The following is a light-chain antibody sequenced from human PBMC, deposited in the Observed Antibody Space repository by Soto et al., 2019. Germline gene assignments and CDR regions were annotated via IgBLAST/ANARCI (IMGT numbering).Light chain of an antibody. V-gene: IGLV2-14*01. CDR1: RSDVGAYNY. Sequence: QSALTQPASVSGSPGQSIAISCTGTRSDVGAYNYVSWYQQHPGKAPKLMISEVTNRPSGVSDRFSGSKSGNTASLTISGLQAEDEADYYCSSYTRSSTLIFGIGTKLTVL. CDR3: SSYTRSSTLI. CDR2: EVT. J-gene: IGLJ1*01.